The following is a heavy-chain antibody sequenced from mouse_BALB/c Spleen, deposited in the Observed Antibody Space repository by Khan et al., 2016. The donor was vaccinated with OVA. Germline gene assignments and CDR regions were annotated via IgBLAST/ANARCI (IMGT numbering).Heavy chain of an antibody. CDR3: ARGGAAYYRNDGGAMEY. CDR2: INTHSGVP. V-gene: IGHV9-4*02. CDR1: GYTFTTAG. Sequence: QVQLKESGPALKKPGETVRISCKASGYTFTTAGIQWVQKMPGKGLKWIGWINTHSGVPKYAEDFKGRFAFSLEISVNTAYLQITKLKNEDTATYFCARGGAAYYRNDGGAMEYWGQGTSVTVSS. D-gene: IGHD2-14*01. J-gene: IGHJ4*01.